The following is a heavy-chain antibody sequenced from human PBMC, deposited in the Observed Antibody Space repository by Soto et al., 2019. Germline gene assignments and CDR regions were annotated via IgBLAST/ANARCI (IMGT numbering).Heavy chain of an antibody. V-gene: IGHV1-2*04. CDR3: ARGITIVGVVTYGMDV. CDR1: GYTFTGYY. Sequence: ASVKVSCKASGYTFTGYYMHWVRQAPGQGLEWMGWINPNSGGTNYAQKFQGWVTMTRDTSISTAYMELSRLRSDDTAVYYCARGITIVGVVTYGMDVWGQGTTVTFSS. CDR2: INPNSGGT. D-gene: IGHD3-3*01. J-gene: IGHJ6*02.